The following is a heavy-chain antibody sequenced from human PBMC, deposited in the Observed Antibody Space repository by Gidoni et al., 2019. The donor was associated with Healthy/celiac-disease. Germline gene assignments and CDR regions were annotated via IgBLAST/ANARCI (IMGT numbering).Heavy chain of an antibody. CDR3: ASVVQGYCSGGSCYNYYYYMDV. CDR1: GYTFTSYG. CDR2: ISAYNGNT. J-gene: IGHJ6*03. D-gene: IGHD2-15*01. V-gene: IGHV1-18*01. Sequence: QVQLVQSGAEVKKPGASVKVSCKASGYTFTSYGISWVRQAPGQGLEWMGWISAYNGNTNYAQKLQGRVTMTTDTSTSTAYMELRSLRSDDTAVYYCASVVQGYCSGGSCYNYYYYMDVWGKGTTVTVSS.